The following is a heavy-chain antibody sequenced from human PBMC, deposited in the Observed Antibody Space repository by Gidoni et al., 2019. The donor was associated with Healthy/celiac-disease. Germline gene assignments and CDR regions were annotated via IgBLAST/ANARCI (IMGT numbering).Heavy chain of an antibody. CDR2: IRSKAYGGTT. Sequence: EVQLVESGGGLVQPGRSLRLSCTASGFTFGDYAMSWVRQAPGKGLEWLGVIRSKAYGGTTEYAASVKGRFTISRDDSKSIAYLQMNSLKTEDTAVYYCTRVQVVPAAPRAYYYYMDVWGKGTTVTVSS. CDR3: TRVQVVPAAPRAYYYYMDV. D-gene: IGHD2-2*01. CDR1: GFTFGDYA. V-gene: IGHV3-49*04. J-gene: IGHJ6*03.